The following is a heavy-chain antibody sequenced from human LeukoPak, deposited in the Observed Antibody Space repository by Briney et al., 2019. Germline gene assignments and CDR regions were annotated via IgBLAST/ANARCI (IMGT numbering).Heavy chain of an antibody. CDR2: IYSGGTT. CDR1: GFTVSGNY. CDR3: AKEPRENSGYYVSGWFDP. D-gene: IGHD5-12*01. J-gene: IGHJ5*02. Sequence: GGSLRLSCAVSGFTVSGNYMSWVRQAPGKGLEWVSLIYSGGTTYYADSVKGRFTISRDNSKNTLFLQMNSLRADDTAVYYCAKEPRENSGYYVSGWFDPWGQGTLVTVSS. V-gene: IGHV3-53*01.